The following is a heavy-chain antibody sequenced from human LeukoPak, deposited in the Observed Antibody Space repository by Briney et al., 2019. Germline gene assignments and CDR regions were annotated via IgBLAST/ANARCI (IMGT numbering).Heavy chain of an antibody. V-gene: IGHV3-48*03. CDR1: GFTFTNYE. J-gene: IGHJ4*02. CDR3: ASQWFGDFYFDY. D-gene: IGHD3-10*01. CDR2: ISSSGSSV. Sequence: GSLRLSCAASGFTFTNYEMNWVRQAPGKGLEWVSYISSSGSSVYYADSVKGRFTISRDNAKNSVYLQTNSLRAEDTAVYYCASQWFGDFYFDYWGQGTLVTVSS.